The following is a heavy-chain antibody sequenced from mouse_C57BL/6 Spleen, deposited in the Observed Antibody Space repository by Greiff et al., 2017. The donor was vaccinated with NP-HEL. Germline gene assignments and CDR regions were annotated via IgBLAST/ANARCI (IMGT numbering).Heavy chain of an antibody. CDR3: AIITTADYAMDD. CDR1: GFTFSSYA. CDR2: ISDGGSYT. Sequence: EVKLMESGGGLVKPGGSLKLSCAASGFTFSSYAMSWVRQTPEKRLEWVATISDGGSYTYYPDNVKGRFTISRDNAKNNLYLQMSHLQSEDTAMYYCAIITTADYAMDDWGQGTSVTVAS. V-gene: IGHV5-4*03. J-gene: IGHJ4*01. D-gene: IGHD1-1*01.